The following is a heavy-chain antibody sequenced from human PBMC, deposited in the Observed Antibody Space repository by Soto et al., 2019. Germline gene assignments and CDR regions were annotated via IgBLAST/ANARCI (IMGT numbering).Heavy chain of an antibody. Sequence: QVQLQESGPGLVKPSQTLSLTCSVSGDSVSSGDSYWSWIRQPPGKSLEWSAYTSVSGYTPYSPSLKSRVTISVDMSKSQFSMRLTSVTAADTAVYYCVRGGNPYHYSTSGPGTFDKWGQGTLVSVSS. CDR3: VRGGNPYHYSTSGPGTFDK. V-gene: IGHV4-30-4*01. J-gene: IGHJ4*02. CDR1: GDSVSSGDSY. CDR2: TSVSGYT. D-gene: IGHD1-26*01.